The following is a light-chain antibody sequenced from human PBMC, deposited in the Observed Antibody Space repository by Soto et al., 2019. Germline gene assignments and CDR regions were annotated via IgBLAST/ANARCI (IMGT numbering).Light chain of an antibody. CDR1: SSDVGGYNY. CDR3: TSYVGSNKLV. Sequence: QAVLTQPPSASGSPGQSVTISCTGTSSDVGGYNYVTWYQQHPGKAPKLIIYEVSKRPSGVPDRFSGSKSGNTASLTVSGLQAEDEADYYCTSYVGSNKLVFGGGTKVTVL. J-gene: IGLJ2*01. CDR2: EVS. V-gene: IGLV2-8*01.